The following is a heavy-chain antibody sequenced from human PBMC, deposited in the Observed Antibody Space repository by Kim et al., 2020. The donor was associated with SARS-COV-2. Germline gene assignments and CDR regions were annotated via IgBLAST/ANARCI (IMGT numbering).Heavy chain of an antibody. CDR1: GGSFSGYY. CDR3: ARGPLRDFSSSWYVNWFDP. V-gene: IGHV4-34*01. Sequence: SETLSLTCAVYGGSFSGYYWSWIRQPPGKGLEWIGEINHSGSTNYNPSLKSRVTISVDTSKNQFSLKLSSVTAADTAVYYCARGPLRDFSSSWYVNWFDP. J-gene: IGHJ5*02. D-gene: IGHD6-13*01. CDR2: INHSGST.